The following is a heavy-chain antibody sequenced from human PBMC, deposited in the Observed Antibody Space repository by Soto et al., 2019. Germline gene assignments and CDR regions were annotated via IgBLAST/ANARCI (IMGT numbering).Heavy chain of an antibody. CDR1: GGSISSYY. CDR3: ARLGGLYCSGGSCYSRPWVRYFQH. CDR2: IYYSGST. Sequence: QVQLQESGPGLVKPSETLSLTCTVSGGSISSYYWSWIRQPPGKGLEWIGYIYYSGSTNYNPSLKSRVTRSVDTSKNQFSLKLSSVTAADTAVYYCARLGGLYCSGGSCYSRPWVRYFQHWGQGTLVTVSS. V-gene: IGHV4-59*08. D-gene: IGHD2-15*01. J-gene: IGHJ1*01.